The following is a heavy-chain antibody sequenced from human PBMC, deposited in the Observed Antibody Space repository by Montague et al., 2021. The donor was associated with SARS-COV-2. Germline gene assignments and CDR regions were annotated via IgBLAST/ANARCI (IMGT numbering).Heavy chain of an antibody. CDR1: GGSFSGHY. J-gene: IGHJ6*02. D-gene: IGHD3-10*01. CDR2: INHSGST. V-gene: IGHV4-34*01. CDR3: ARDQESGGFGELLVGYYYGMDV. Sequence: SETLSLTCAVYGGSFSGHYWNWIRQPPEKGLEWIGEINHSGSTNNNPSLKSRVTMSVDTSKNQFSLKLSSMTAADTAVYYCARDQESGGFGELLVGYYYGMDVWGQGTTVTVSS.